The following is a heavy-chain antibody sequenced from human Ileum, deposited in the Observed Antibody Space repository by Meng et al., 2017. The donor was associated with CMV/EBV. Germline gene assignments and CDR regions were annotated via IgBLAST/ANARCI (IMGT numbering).Heavy chain of an antibody. CDR2: ISGSGDRT. D-gene: IGHD7-27*01. V-gene: IGHV3-23*01. CDR3: AKSLWGSPNWYFDL. J-gene: IGHJ2*01. CDR1: GFSFNTYG. Sequence: EVQLLESGGRLVQPGGSLRLSCAASGFSFNTYGMSWVRQAPGKGLEWVSGISGSGDRTYYADSVKGRFTISRTNSNNTLHLHMNSLKTDDTAVYYCAKSLWGSPNWYFDLWGRGTLVTVSS.